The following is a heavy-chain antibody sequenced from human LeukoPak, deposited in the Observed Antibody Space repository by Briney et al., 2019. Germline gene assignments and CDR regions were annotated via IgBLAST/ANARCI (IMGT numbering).Heavy chain of an antibody. Sequence: GGSLRLSCAGSGFSFSSYWMHWVRQTPDKGLVWVSRINSDGTHRTYADSVKGRFTISRDNANKTLYLQMDSLSARDTGIYYCARGVDFDYWGQGTQVTVSS. D-gene: IGHD3-16*01. V-gene: IGHV3-74*01. J-gene: IGHJ4*02. CDR1: GFSFSSYW. CDR2: INSDGTHR. CDR3: ARGVDFDY.